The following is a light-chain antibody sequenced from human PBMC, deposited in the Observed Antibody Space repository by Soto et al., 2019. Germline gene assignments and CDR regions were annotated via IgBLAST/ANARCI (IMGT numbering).Light chain of an antibody. CDR2: AAS. Sequence: DLQMSQSPSSLSASVGDRVSVTCRASQSIGRYLNWYQQKPGKAPKLLMYAASTLQSGVPSRFSGGGSGTDFTLTISSLQPEDPATYYCQQSYSTPWTFGQGTKVEIK. CDR3: QQSYSTPWT. J-gene: IGKJ1*01. V-gene: IGKV1-39*01. CDR1: QSIGRY.